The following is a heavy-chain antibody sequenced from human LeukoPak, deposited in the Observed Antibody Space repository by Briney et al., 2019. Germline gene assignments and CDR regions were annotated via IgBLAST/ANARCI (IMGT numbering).Heavy chain of an antibody. CDR1: GFTFSSYA. CDR2: IRYDGSNK. CDR3: AKSGCSSTSCYWAWFDP. Sequence: GGSLRLSCAASGFTFSSYAMSWVRQAPGKGLEWVAFIRYDGSNKYYADSVKGRFTISRDNSKNTLYLQMNSLRAEDTAVYYCAKSGCSSTSCYWAWFDPWGQGTLVTVSS. J-gene: IGHJ5*02. V-gene: IGHV3-30*02. D-gene: IGHD2-2*01.